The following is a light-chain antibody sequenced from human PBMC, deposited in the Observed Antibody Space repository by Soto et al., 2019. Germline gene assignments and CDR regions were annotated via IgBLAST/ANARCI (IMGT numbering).Light chain of an antibody. CDR1: QDIRGA. Sequence: AIQLTQSPSSLSASVGDRVTITCRASQDIRGAFAWYQQTPGKAPKILIYDVSTLQSRVPSRFSGSSSGTDFSLTISGLQPEDFATYFCQQFNSYPITFGQGTRLDIK. J-gene: IGKJ5*01. CDR3: QQFNSYPIT. CDR2: DVS. V-gene: IGKV1-13*02.